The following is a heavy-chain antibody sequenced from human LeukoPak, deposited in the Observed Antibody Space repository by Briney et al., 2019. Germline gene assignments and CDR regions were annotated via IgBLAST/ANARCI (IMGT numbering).Heavy chain of an antibody. CDR3: TTRKAAVGHFDY. Sequence: SGTLSLTCAVSGDSISGYFWTWIRQPPGKELEWIGNIYSGGSTNYNPSLKSRLTISVDTSKNQFSLDLSSVTAADTAVYYCTTRKAAVGHFDYWGQGTLVTVSS. D-gene: IGHD6-13*01. J-gene: IGHJ4*02. CDR2: IYSGGST. CDR1: GDSISGYF. V-gene: IGHV4-59*01.